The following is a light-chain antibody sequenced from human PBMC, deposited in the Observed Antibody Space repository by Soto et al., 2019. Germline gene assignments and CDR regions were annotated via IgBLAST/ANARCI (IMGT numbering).Light chain of an antibody. J-gene: IGKJ2*01. CDR1: QSLNNN. CDR3: QQYNKWPPYT. CDR2: GAS. Sequence: EIVMTQSPATLSVSPGERATLSCRASQSLNNNLAWYQQKPGQAPRLLIYGASNRATGIPARFSGSGSGTEFTLTISSLQSEDFAVYYCQQYNKWPPYTFGQGTKLEIK. V-gene: IGKV3-15*01.